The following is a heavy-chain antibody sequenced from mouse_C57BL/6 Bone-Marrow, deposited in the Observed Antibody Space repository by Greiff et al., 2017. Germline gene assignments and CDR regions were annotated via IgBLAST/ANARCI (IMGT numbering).Heavy chain of an antibody. CDR2: IDPSDSYT. Sequence: QVQLQQPGAELVRPGTSVKLSCKASGYTFTSYWMHWVKQRPGQGLEWIGVIDPSDSYTNYNQKFKGKATLTVDTSSSTAYMQLSSLTSEDSAVYYCARVGYYGSRGFDVWGTGTTVTVSS. V-gene: IGHV1-59*01. D-gene: IGHD1-1*01. CDR1: GYTFTSYW. J-gene: IGHJ1*03. CDR3: ARVGYYGSRGFDV.